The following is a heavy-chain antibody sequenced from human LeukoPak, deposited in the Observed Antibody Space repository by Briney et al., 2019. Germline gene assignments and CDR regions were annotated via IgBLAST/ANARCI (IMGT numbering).Heavy chain of an antibody. D-gene: IGHD2-15*01. CDR3: ARGPWVGYCSGGSCLQPGYYYYMDV. V-gene: IGHV3-72*01. CDR1: GFTFSDHY. CDR2: TRNKANSYTT. Sequence: GGSLRLSCAASGFTFSDHYMDWVRQAPGKGLEWVGRTRNKANSYTTEYAASVKGRFTISRDDSKNSLYLQMNSLKTEDTAVYYCARGPWVGYCSGGSCLQPGYYYYMDVWSKGTTVTISS. J-gene: IGHJ6*03.